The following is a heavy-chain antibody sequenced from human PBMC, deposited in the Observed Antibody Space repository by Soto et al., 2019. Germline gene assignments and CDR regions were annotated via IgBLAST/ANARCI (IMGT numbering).Heavy chain of an antibody. CDR1: GFTFSSYA. Sequence: GGSLRLSCAASGFTFSSYAMSWVRQAPGKGLEWVSAISGSGGSTYYADSVKGRFTISRDNSKNTLYLQMNSLRAEDTAVYYCAKDPTLSGSYSSFPGVLSFDYWGQGTLVTVSS. J-gene: IGHJ4*02. CDR3: AKDPTLSGSYSSFPGVLSFDY. V-gene: IGHV3-23*01. D-gene: IGHD1-26*01. CDR2: ISGSGGST.